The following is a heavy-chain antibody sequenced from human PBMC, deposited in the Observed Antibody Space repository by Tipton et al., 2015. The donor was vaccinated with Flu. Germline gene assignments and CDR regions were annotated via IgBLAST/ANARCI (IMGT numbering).Heavy chain of an antibody. J-gene: IGHJ4*02. CDR3: VRGGRRDSLQPLREVDY. D-gene: IGHD2-15*01. V-gene: IGHV1-2*02. CDR1: GYPFTDYY. CDR2: INPNSGGL. Sequence: QLVQSGAEVKKPGASVKVSCKASGYPFTDYYLHWVRQAPGQGPEYMGWINPNSGGLNYAQSFQGRVTMTRDTAITTAYMELLTLRSDDTALYYCVRGGRRDSLQPLREVDYWGQGSRVTVSS.